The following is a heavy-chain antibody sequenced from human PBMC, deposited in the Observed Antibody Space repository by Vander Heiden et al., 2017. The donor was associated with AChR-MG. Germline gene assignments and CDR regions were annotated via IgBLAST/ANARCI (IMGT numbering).Heavy chain of an antibody. J-gene: IGHJ6*02. D-gene: IGHD3-10*01. CDR2: IYSGGST. CDR1: GFTVSSNY. V-gene: IGHV3-53*02. CDR3: ARPGGGYGMDV. Sequence: EVQLVETGGGLIQPGGSLRPSCAASGFTVSSNYRGWVRQAPGKGLEWVSVIYSGGSTYYADSVKGRFTISRDNSKNTLYLQMNSLRAEDTAVYYCARPGGGYGMDVWGQGTTVTVSS.